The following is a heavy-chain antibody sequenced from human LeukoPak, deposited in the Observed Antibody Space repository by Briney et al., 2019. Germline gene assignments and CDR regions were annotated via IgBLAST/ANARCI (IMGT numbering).Heavy chain of an antibody. CDR1: GVSINSGDYY. Sequence: SQTLSLTXIVSGVSINSGDYYWSWVRQPPGKGLELIGFIYYSGSTYYNPSLKSRVTISVDTSKKQVSLKLRSVTAADTAVYFCARVANQRYYDYVWGSYRYIEPFDYWGQGTLVTVSS. J-gene: IGHJ4*02. V-gene: IGHV4-30-4*08. D-gene: IGHD3-16*02. CDR2: IYYSGST. CDR3: ARVANQRYYDYVWGSYRYIEPFDY.